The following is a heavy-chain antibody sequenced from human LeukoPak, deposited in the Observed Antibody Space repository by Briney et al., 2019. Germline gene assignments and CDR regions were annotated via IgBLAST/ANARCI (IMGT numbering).Heavy chain of an antibody. D-gene: IGHD1-1*01. CDR3: ARVSWFPGTSYYFMDV. CDR1: GGSISSSSYY. J-gene: IGHJ6*03. V-gene: IGHV4-39*07. CDR2: IYYSGST. Sequence: SETLSLTCTVSGGSISSSSYYWGWIRQPPGKGLEWIGSIYYSGSTYYNPSLKSRVTISVDTSKNQFSLKLSSVTAADTAVYYCARVSWFPGTSYYFMDVWGEGTTVTVSS.